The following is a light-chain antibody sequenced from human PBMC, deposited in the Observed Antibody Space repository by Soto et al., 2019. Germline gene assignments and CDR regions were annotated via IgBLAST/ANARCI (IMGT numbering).Light chain of an antibody. CDR1: QSVSSY. CDR3: QQRSNWLT. CDR2: DAS. V-gene: IGKV3-11*01. Sequence: EIVLTQSPATLSLSPGERATLSCRASQSVSSYLAWYQQKPGQAPRLLIYDASNRDPGIPARFSGSGSGTDFTLTITSLEPEYFAVYYCQQRSNWLTFGGGTKVEIK. J-gene: IGKJ4*01.